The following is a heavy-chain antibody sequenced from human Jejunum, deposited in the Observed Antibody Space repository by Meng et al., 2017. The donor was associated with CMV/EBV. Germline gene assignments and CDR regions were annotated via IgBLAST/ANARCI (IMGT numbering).Heavy chain of an antibody. V-gene: IGHV2-5*01. D-gene: IGHD1-26*01. CDR1: LTTTGGG. CDR2: IYWNDDK. J-gene: IGHJ4*02. Sequence: LTTTGGGVGWFRQLPGKALECLELIYWNDDKRYNPSMKTRMTITKDTSRTQVVLSMTDMDPVDTARYDCEHRLPGRGSWDVGVFNHWGQGTLVTVSS. CDR3: EHRLPGRGSWDVGVFNH.